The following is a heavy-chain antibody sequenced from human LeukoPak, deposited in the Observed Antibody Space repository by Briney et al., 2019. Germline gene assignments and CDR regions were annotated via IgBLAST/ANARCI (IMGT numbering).Heavy chain of an antibody. CDR1: GFTFSDYY. J-gene: IGHJ2*01. D-gene: IGHD4-17*01. V-gene: IGHV3-11*01. CDR2: ISSSGTTI. Sequence: GGSLRLSCAASGFTFSDYYMSWIRQAPGKGLEWVSYISSSGTTIYYADSVKGRFTISRDNAENSLYLQMNSLRAEDTAVYYCARRTVTRDWYFDLWAVAPWSLSPQ. CDR3: ARRTVTRDWYFDL.